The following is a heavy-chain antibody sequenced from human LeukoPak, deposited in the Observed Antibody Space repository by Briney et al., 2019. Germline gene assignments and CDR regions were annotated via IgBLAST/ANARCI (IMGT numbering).Heavy chain of an antibody. V-gene: IGHV5-51*01. CDR2: IYPGDSDT. J-gene: IGHJ5*02. CDR1: GYSFTSYW. CDR3: ATGGYCSSTSCFNWFDP. D-gene: IGHD2-2*01. Sequence: GESLKISCKGSGYSFTSYWIGWVRQMPGKGLEWMGIIYPGDSDTRYSPPFQGQVTISADKSISTAYLQWSSLKASDTAMYYCATGGYCSSTSCFNWFDPWGQGTLVTVSS.